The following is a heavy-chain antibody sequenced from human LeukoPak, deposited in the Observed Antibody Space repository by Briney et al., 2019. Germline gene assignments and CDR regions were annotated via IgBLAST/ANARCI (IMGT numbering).Heavy chain of an antibody. CDR2: INSDGSGT. Sequence: GGSLRLSCAASGFTFSSHWMHWVRQAPGKGLVWVSRINSDGSGTIYADSVKGRFTISRGNAKNTLDLQMNSLRAEDTAVYYCARGEKSWINGFDLWGQGTLVTVSS. J-gene: IGHJ4*02. CDR1: GFTFSSHW. V-gene: IGHV3-74*01. D-gene: IGHD2-8*01. CDR3: ARGEKSWINGFDL.